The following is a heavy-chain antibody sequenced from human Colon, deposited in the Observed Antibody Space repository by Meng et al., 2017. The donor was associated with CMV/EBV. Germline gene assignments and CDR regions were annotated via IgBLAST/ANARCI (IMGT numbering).Heavy chain of an antibody. Sequence: QVHLMESGAGMREPGASVKVSCKASGYTFTGYLIHWGRQDPGQGLEWMGWINPYSGDTIYAQKFEVGVTMTRDASITTAYLELSSLKSDDTAVYYCGTFGGDFDYWGQGTLVTVSS. V-gene: IGHV1-2*02. CDR2: INPYSGDT. CDR1: GYTFTGYL. J-gene: IGHJ4*02. CDR3: GTFGGDFDY. D-gene: IGHD3-3*01.